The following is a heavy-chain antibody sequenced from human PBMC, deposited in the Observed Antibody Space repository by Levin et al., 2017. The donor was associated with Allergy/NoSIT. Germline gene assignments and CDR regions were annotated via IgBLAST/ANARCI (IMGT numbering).Heavy chain of an antibody. CDR2: IWYDGSNK. CDR3: ARDFSEISGYSYGADY. Sequence: SCAASGFTFSSYGMHWVRQAPGKGLEWVAVIWYDGSNKYYADSVKGRFTISRDNSKNTLYLQMNSLRAEDTAVYYCARDFSEISGYSYGADYWGQGTLVTVSS. V-gene: IGHV3-33*01. CDR1: GFTFSSYG. J-gene: IGHJ4*02. D-gene: IGHD5-18*01.